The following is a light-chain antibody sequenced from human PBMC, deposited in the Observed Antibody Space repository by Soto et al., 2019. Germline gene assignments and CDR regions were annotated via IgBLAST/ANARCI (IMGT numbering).Light chain of an antibody. CDR1: QSLLHSDGKTY. CDR2: GAS. CDR3: QQYGS. Sequence: DIVMTQTPLSLSVTPGQPSSISCKCSQSLLHSDGKTYLYWYLQNPGQSPRLLIYGASSRATGIPDRFTGSGSGPNFTLTLPRLEPEDFAVYYCQQYGSFGHGTKVDIK. V-gene: IGKV2-29*01. J-gene: IGKJ1*01.